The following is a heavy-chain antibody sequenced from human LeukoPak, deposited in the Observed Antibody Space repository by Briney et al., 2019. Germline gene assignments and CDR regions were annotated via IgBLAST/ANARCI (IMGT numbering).Heavy chain of an antibody. CDR3: ARNFGGGDSSGPYY. Sequence: GGSLRLSCAASGFTFNDYGMSWVRQAPGKGLEWVSGINWNGGRTGYADSMKGRFVISRDNAKNSLYLQVNSLRAEDTALYYCARNFGGGDSSGPYYWGQGTLVTVSS. D-gene: IGHD3-22*01. CDR1: GFTFNDYG. V-gene: IGHV3-20*04. J-gene: IGHJ4*02. CDR2: INWNGGRT.